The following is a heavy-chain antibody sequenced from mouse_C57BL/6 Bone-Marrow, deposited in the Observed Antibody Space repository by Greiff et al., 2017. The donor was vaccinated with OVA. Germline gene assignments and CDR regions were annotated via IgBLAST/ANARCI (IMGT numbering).Heavy chain of an antibody. Sequence: QVQLQQPGAELVMPGASVKLSCKASGYTFTSYWMHWVKQRPGQGLEWIGEIDPSDSYTNYNQKFKGKSTLTVDKSSSTAYMQLSSLTSEDSAVYYCARRGRYYGSSTPFAYWGQGTLVTGSA. D-gene: IGHD1-1*01. J-gene: IGHJ3*01. CDR2: IDPSDSYT. V-gene: IGHV1-69*01. CDR1: GYTFTSYW. CDR3: ARRGRYYGSSTPFAY.